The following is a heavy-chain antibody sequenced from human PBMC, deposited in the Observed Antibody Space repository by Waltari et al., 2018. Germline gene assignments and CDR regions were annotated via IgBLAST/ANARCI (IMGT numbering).Heavy chain of an antibody. Sequence: EVQLVESGGGLLQPGGSLRLSCAASGFTVRSSHMSWVRQAPGKGLEWVSVLYTSDGTYYADSVRGRFTISRDNAKNTLYLQMNSLRAEDTALYYCAREQRTYYFDYWGQGTLVTVSS. CDR3: AREQRTYYFDY. J-gene: IGHJ4*02. V-gene: IGHV3-53*01. CDR2: LYTSDGT. D-gene: IGHD6-25*01. CDR1: GFTVRSSH.